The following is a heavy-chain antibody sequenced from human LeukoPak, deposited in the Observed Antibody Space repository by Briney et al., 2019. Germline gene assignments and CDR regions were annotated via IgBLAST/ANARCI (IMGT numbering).Heavy chain of an antibody. D-gene: IGHD6-13*01. V-gene: IGHV4-38-2*02. J-gene: IGHJ4*02. CDR3: ARDRAGMFDY. CDR1: GYSISSGYY. Sequence: SETLSLTCTVSGYSISSGYYWGWIRQPPGKGLEWIGRIYHSGSTYYNPSLKSRVTIPVDTPKNQFSLKLSSVSSADTAVYYCARDRAGMFDYWGQGTLVTVSA. CDR2: IYHSGST.